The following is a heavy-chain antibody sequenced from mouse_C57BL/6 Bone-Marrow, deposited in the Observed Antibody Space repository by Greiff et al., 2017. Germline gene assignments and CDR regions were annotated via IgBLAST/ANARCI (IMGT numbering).Heavy chain of an antibody. CDR3: ARSKNWDSWFAY. CDR2: INPGSGGT. D-gene: IGHD4-1*01. V-gene: IGHV1-54*01. J-gene: IGHJ3*01. CDR1: GYAFTNYL. Sequence: QVQLQQSGAELVRPGTSVKVSCKASGYAFTNYLIEWVKQRPGQGLEWIGVINPGSGGTNYNEKFKGKATLTGDKSASTAYMQLSSLTSEDSAVYFCARSKNWDSWFAYWGQGTLVTVSA.